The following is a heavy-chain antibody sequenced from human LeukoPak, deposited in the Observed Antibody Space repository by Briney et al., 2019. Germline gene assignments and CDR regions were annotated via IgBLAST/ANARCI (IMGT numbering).Heavy chain of an antibody. D-gene: IGHD3-22*01. V-gene: IGHV3-72*01. CDR1: GFTFSDHY. CDR2: IRNRARSYTT. Sequence: GGSLRLSCAASGFTFSDHYMDWARQAPGKGLQWVARIRNRARSYTTQYAPSVRDRFTTSRDDTENSLFLQMNSLNTEDTAVYSCARVGNSYDNGGFSSDAFDIWGQGTMVTVAS. CDR3: ARVGNSYDNGGFSSDAFDI. J-gene: IGHJ3*02.